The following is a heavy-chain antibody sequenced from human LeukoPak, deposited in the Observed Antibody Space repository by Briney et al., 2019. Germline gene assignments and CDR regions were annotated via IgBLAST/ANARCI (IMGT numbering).Heavy chain of an antibody. CDR3: TTTSYYYDSSGYIEYFQH. V-gene: IGHV3-15*01. Sequence: PGGSLRLSCAASGFTFSNAWMSWVRQAPGKGLEWVGRIKSKTDGGTTDYAAPVKGRFTISRDDSKNTLYLQMNSLKTEDTAVHYCTTTSYYYDSSGYIEYFQHWGQGTLVTVSS. CDR1: GFTFSNAW. D-gene: IGHD3-22*01. CDR2: IKSKTDGGTT. J-gene: IGHJ1*01.